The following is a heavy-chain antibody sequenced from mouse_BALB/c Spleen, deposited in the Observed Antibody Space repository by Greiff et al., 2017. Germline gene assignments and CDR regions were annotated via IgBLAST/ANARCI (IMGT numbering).Heavy chain of an antibody. CDR3: NAKGGDRFAY. Sequence: VQLQQSGAELVRSGASVKLSCTASGFNIKDYYMHWVKQSPEQGLEWIGWIDPENGDTEYAPKFQGKATMTADTSSNTAYLQLSSLTSEDTAVYYCNAKGGDRFAYWGQGTLVTVSA. CDR2: IDPENGDT. CDR1: GFNIKDYY. D-gene: IGHD3-3*01. V-gene: IGHV14-4*02. J-gene: IGHJ3*01.